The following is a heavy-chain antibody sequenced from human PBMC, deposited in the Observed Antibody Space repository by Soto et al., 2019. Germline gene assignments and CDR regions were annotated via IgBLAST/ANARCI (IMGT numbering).Heavy chain of an antibody. V-gene: IGHV4-4*07. CDR1: GGSISSYY. Sequence: SETLSLTCTVSGGSISSYYWIWIRQPAGKGLEWIGRIYTSGSTNYNPSLKSRVTMSVDTSRNQFSLKLSSVTAADTAVYYCARDHIAAAGTSYFDYWGQGTLVTVSS. CDR3: ARDHIAAAGTSYFDY. J-gene: IGHJ4*02. CDR2: IYTSGST. D-gene: IGHD6-13*01.